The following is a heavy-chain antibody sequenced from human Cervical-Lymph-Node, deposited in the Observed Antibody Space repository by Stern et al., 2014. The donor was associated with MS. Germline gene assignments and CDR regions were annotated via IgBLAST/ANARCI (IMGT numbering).Heavy chain of an antibody. J-gene: IGHJ6*02. V-gene: IGHV1-2*02. CDR3: ARERHSMDV. Sequence: QVQLMQSGAEVKKPGASVKVSCKASGYSFTAYYMHWVRQAPGQGLEWMGWIDPNSGGTKSAQNVQGRVTMTRDTSISTFYMELSGLTSDDTAVFYCARERHSMDVWGQGTTVTVSS. CDR2: IDPNSGGT. CDR1: GYSFTAYY.